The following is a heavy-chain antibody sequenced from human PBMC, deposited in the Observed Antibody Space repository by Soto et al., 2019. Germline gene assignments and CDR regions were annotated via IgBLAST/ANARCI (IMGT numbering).Heavy chain of an antibody. D-gene: IGHD6-13*01. CDR2: MSSSGVTV. CDR1: GFTFSDYY. Sequence: PGGSLRLSCAGSGFTFSDYYMIWIGQAPGQGLEWVSYMSSSGVTVFYADSVKGRFTISRDNAKNSLYLQMYSLRAEDSAVYYCARNTISAAGADYYGLDVWGQGTTVTVSS. CDR3: ARNTISAAGADYYGLDV. J-gene: IGHJ6*02. V-gene: IGHV3-11*01.